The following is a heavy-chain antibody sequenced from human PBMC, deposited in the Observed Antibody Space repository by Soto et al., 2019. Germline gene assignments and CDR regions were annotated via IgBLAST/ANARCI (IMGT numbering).Heavy chain of an antibody. CDR3: ARDVGATYYYYYGMDV. CDR1: GGSISSYY. CDR2: IYYSGST. Sequence: SETLSLTCTVSGGSISSYYWSWIRQPPGKGLEWIGYIYYSGSTNYNPSLKSRVTISVDTSKNQFSLKLSSVTAADTAVYYCARDVGATYYYYYGMDVWGQGTTVTVSS. V-gene: IGHV4-59*01. D-gene: IGHD1-26*01. J-gene: IGHJ6*02.